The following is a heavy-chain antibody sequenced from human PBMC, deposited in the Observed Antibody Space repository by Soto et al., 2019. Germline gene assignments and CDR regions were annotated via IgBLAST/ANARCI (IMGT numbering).Heavy chain of an antibody. V-gene: IGHV5-51*01. J-gene: IGHJ6*02. Sequence: GESLKISCKGSGYSFTSYWIGWVRQMPGKGLEWMGIIYPGDSDTRYSPSFQGQVTISADKSISTAYLQWSSLKASDTAMYYCAGVHYSIAAENRGYYYGMDVWGQGTTVTVSS. D-gene: IGHD6-13*01. CDR1: GYSFTSYW. CDR2: IYPGDSDT. CDR3: AGVHYSIAAENRGYYYGMDV.